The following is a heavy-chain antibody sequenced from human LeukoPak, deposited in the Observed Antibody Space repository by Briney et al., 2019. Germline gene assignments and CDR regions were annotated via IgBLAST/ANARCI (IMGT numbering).Heavy chain of an antibody. V-gene: IGHV5-51*01. CDR3: ARPRYHDFWGGPHAFDI. Sequence: GESLKISCKGSGYNFTNYWIGWVRQMPGKGLEWMGITYPGDSKMRYSPSFQGQVTISADKSISTAYLQWSSLKASDTAMYYCARPRYHDFWGGPHAFDIWGQGTMVTFSS. CDR2: TYPGDSKM. CDR1: GYNFTNYW. J-gene: IGHJ3*02. D-gene: IGHD3-3*01.